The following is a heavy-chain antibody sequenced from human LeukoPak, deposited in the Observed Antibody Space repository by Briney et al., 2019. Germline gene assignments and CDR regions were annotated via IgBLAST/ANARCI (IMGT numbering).Heavy chain of an antibody. CDR2: INACNGNT. D-gene: IGHD1-26*01. CDR3: ARSVGATEWFDP. J-gene: IGHJ5*02. Sequence: ASVKVSCKASGYTFTGYYMHWVRQAPGQRLEWMGWINACNGNTKYSQEFQGRVTITRDTSASTAYMELSSLRSEDMAVYYCARSVGATEWFDPWGQGTLVTVSS. CDR1: GYTFTGYY. V-gene: IGHV1-3*03.